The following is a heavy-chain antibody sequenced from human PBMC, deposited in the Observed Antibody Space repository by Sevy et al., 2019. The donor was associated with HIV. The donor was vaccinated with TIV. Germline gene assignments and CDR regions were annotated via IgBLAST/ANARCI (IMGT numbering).Heavy chain of an antibody. CDR1: GFTFSSYG. D-gene: IGHD5-18*01. CDR2: ISYDGSNK. CDR3: AKDQGGYSYGLPGYYYYGMDV. V-gene: IGHV3-30*18. Sequence: GGSLRLSCAASGFTFSSYGMHWVRQAPGKGLEWVAVISYDGSNKYYADSVKGRFTISRANSKNTLSLQMNSLRAEDTAVYYCAKDQGGYSYGLPGYYYYGMDVWGQGTTVTVSS. J-gene: IGHJ6*02.